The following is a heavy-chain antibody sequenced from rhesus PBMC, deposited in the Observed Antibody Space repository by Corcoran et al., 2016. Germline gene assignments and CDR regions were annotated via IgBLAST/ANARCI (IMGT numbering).Heavy chain of an antibody. CDR2: ILATSGTT. CDR1: GGYVSDDW. Sequence: QVQLQASGPGLVKPSETLSLTCDISGGYVSDDWWSWIRQSPEKGLEWIGEILATSGTTNNNPSLKIRVPISKDPPKHRFSLKLASVTAADTAVYYCTTHLAWSHLNFWGRGVLVTVSS. CDR3: TTHLAWSHLNF. V-gene: IGHV4-80*01. D-gene: IGHD3-3*01. J-gene: IGHJ5-1*01.